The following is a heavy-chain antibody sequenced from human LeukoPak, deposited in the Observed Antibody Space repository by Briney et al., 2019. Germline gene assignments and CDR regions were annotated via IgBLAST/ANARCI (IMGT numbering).Heavy chain of an antibody. CDR2: IYSSGNT. J-gene: IGHJ4*02. D-gene: IGHD3-9*01. CDR3: ARGGELRHFDWPFYFQF. CDR1: GGSKNNYY. V-gene: IGHV4-59*01. Sequence: SETLSLTCTVSGGSKNNYYWSWIRQPPGKRLEWLGYIYSSGNTKYNPSLQGRVTISIDTSKNQFSLKLSSVTAADTAIYYCARGGELRHFDWPFYFQFWGQGTLVTVSS.